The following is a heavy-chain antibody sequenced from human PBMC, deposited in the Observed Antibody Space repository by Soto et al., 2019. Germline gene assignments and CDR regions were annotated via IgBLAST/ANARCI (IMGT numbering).Heavy chain of an antibody. CDR1: GFTFSDYY. Sequence: QVQLVESGGGLVKPGGSLRLSCAASGFTFSDYYVSWIRQAPGKGLEWVSYISSSGSTIYYADSVKGRFTISRDNAKNSLYLQMNSLRAEDTAVYYCARAPFNYDFWSGYYTGGYGMDVWGQGTTVTVSS. CDR2: ISSSGSTI. D-gene: IGHD3-3*01. V-gene: IGHV3-11*01. J-gene: IGHJ6*02. CDR3: ARAPFNYDFWSGYYTGGYGMDV.